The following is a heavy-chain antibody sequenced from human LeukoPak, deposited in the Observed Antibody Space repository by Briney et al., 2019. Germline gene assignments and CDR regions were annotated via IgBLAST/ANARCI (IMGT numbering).Heavy chain of an antibody. D-gene: IGHD3-10*01. CDR3: ARVNGITMVRGVIPTSYYFDY. CDR2: INPNSGGT. V-gene: IGHV1-2*02. CDR1: GYTFTGYY. Sequence: ASVKVSCKASGYTFTGYYMHWVRQAPGQGLEWMGWINPNSGGTNYAQKFQGRVTMTRDTSISTAYMELSRLRSDDTAVYYCARVNGITMVRGVIPTSYYFDYWGQGTLVTVSS. J-gene: IGHJ4*02.